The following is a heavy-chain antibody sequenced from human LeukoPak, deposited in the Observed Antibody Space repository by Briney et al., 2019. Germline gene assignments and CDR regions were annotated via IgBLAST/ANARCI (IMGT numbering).Heavy chain of an antibody. CDR2: IYWNDDK. V-gene: IGHV2-5*01. J-gene: IGHJ5*02. CDR3: ARSYSDYDYFNNWFDP. D-gene: IGHD5-12*01. CDR1: GFSLSTSGVG. Sequence: SGPTLVKPTQTLTLTCTFSGFSLSTSGVGVGWIRQPPGKALKWLALIYWNDDKRYSPSPKSRLTISKDTSKNQVVLTMTNMDPVDTATYYCARSYSDYDYFNNWFDPWGQGTLVTVSS.